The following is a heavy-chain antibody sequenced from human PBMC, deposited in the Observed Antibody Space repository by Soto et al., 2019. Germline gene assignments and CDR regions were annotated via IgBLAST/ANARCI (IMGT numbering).Heavy chain of an antibody. Sequence: GASVKVSCKASGGTFSSYAIGWVRQAPGQGLEWMGGIIPIFGTANYAQKFQGRVTITADESTSTAYMELSSLRSEDTAVYYCARSADSSGWYTFDYWGQGTLVTVSS. CDR1: GGTFSSYA. D-gene: IGHD6-19*01. V-gene: IGHV1-69*13. CDR3: ARSADSSGWYTFDY. CDR2: IIPIFGTA. J-gene: IGHJ4*02.